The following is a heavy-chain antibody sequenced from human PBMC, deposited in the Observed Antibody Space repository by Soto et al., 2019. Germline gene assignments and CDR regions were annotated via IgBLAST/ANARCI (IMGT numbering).Heavy chain of an antibody. CDR2: ISYDGSNK. CDR3: AKDLAGSSYYYYGMDV. Sequence: QVQLVESGGGVVQPGRSLRLSCAASGFTFSSYGMHWVRQAPGKGLEWVAVISYDGSNKYYADSVKGRFTISRDNSKYTLYLQMNSLRAEDTAVYYCAKDLAGSSYYYYGMDVWGQGTTVTVSS. V-gene: IGHV3-30*18. J-gene: IGHJ6*02. CDR1: GFTFSSYG.